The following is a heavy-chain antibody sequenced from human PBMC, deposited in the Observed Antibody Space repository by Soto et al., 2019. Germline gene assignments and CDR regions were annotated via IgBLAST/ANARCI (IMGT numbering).Heavy chain of an antibody. D-gene: IGHD3-22*01. V-gene: IGHV4-4*07. CDR1: AGSLSSYY. J-gene: IGHJ4*02. CDR2: IYTSGST. Sequence: SQTLSLTCTVPAGSLSSYYWGWIRQPAGKGLEWIGRIYTSGSTNYNPSLKSRVTMSVDTSKNQFSLKLSSVTAADTAVYYCAREGSGYYSDYFDYWGQGTLVTVSS. CDR3: AREGSGYYSDYFDY.